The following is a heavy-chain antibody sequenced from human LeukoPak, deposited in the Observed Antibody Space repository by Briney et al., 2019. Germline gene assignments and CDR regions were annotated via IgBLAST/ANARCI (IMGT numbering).Heavy chain of an antibody. V-gene: IGHV3-66*01. Sequence: PGGSLRLSCAASGFAVSSNYMSWVRQAPGKGPEWVSVIYSGGSTYYTDSVRGRFTISRDNSENTVYLQMNSLRAEDTALYYCAREEIVGTTWNWGQGTLVTVSS. CDR1: GFAVSSNY. CDR2: IYSGGST. J-gene: IGHJ4*02. CDR3: AREEIVGTTWN. D-gene: IGHD1-26*01.